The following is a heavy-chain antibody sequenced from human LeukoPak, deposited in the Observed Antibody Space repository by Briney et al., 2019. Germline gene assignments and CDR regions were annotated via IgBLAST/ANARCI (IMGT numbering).Heavy chain of an antibody. CDR2: TSYDGSNK. J-gene: IGHJ4*02. CDR3: AKVPHSWGLFDS. V-gene: IGHV3-30-3*01. Sequence: GGSLRLSCAASGFTFSSYAMHWVRQAPGKGLEWVAVTSYDGSNKYYADSVKGRFTVSRDNSKNTLYLQMDSLRTEDTAVYFCAKVPHSWGLFDSWGQGTLVTVSS. CDR1: GFTFSSYA. D-gene: IGHD3-16*01.